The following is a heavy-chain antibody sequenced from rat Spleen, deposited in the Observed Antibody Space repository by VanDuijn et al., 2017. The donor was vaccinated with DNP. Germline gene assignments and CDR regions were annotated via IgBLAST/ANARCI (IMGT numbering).Heavy chain of an antibody. Sequence: EVQLVESGGGLVQPGRSLELSCSASGFTFSDYNMAWVRQAPKTGLEWVANIIYDGSRTHYRDSVQGRFTISRNNARSTLYLQMDSLRSDDTATYYCAGRPPPTRGPFDYWGQGIMVTVSS. CDR1: GFTFSDYN. CDR3: AGRPPPTRGPFDY. D-gene: IGHD1-4*01. J-gene: IGHJ2*01. CDR2: IIYDGSRT. V-gene: IGHV5S10*01.